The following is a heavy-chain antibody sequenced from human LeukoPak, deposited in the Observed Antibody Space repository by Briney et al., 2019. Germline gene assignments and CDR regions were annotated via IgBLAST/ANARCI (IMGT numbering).Heavy chain of an antibody. CDR1: GDSVSSNSAA. J-gene: IGHJ4*02. CDR2: TYYRSKWYN. CDR3: ARAWRSGYYDSSGYFDIDY. D-gene: IGHD3-22*01. Sequence: SQTFSLTCAISGDSVSSNSAAWNWIRQSPSRGLEWLGRTYYRSKWYNDYAVAVKSRITINPDTSKNQFSLQLNSVTPEDTAVYYCARAWRSGYYDSSGYFDIDYWGQGTLVTVSS. V-gene: IGHV6-1*01.